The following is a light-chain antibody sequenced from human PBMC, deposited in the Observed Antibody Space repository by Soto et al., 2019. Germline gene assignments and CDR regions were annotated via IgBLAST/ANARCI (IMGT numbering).Light chain of an antibody. CDR3: QSYDSSLSGYV. CDR2: GNS. J-gene: IGLJ1*01. CDR1: SSNIGAGYD. Sequence: QSVPTQPPSVSGAPGQRVTISCTGSSSNIGAGYDVHWYQQLPGTAPKVLIYGNSNRPSGVPDRFSGSKSGTSASLAITGLQAEDEADYYCQSYDSSLSGYVFGTGTKLTVL. V-gene: IGLV1-40*01.